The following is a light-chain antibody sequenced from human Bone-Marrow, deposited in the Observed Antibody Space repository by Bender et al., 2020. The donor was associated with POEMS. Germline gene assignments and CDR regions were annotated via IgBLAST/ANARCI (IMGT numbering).Light chain of an antibody. V-gene: IGLV4-69*01. Sequence: QLVLTQSPSASASLGASVKLTCTLSSGHSTYAIAWHQQQPEKGPRYLMTLNSDGSHTKGDGIPDRFSGSSSGAERYLIISSLQSEDEADYYCQTWGTGIRVFGGGTKLSVL. CDR2: LNSDGSH. CDR1: SGHSTYA. J-gene: IGLJ2*01. CDR3: QTWGTGIRV.